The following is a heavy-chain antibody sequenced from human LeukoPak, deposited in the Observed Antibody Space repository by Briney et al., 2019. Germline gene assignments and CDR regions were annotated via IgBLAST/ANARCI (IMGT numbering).Heavy chain of an antibody. V-gene: IGHV3-23*01. CDR2: ISGSGGST. D-gene: IGHD6-6*01. CDR3: AKVTNQYSTSYYFDY. CDR1: GFTFSSYA. J-gene: IGHJ4*02. Sequence: PGGSLRLSCAASGFTFSSYAMSWVRQAPGKGLEWVSAISGSGGSTYYADSVKGRFTISRDNSKNTLYLQMDSLRAEDAAVYYCAKVTNQYSTSYYFDYWGQGTLVTVS.